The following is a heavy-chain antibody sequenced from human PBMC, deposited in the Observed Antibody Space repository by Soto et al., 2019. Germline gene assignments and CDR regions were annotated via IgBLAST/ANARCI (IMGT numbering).Heavy chain of an antibody. D-gene: IGHD4-4*01. CDR1: GYMFSAYG. Sequence: QVQLVQSGAEVKKPGASVKVSCKASGYMFSAYGISWVRQAPGQGLEWMGWISGYNGNTNNAQKFQGRVTMTTHTTTSVAYMELWSLRSDRTALYYCARERSYSSSGAAFDDWSPGKKVTGS. CDR3: ARERSYSSSGAAFDD. V-gene: IGHV1-18*01. J-gene: IGHJ3*01. CDR2: ISGYNGNT.